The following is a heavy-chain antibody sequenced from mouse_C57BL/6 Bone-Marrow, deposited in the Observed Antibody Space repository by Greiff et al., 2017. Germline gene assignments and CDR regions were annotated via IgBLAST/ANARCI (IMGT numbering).Heavy chain of an antibody. CDR1: GYAFTNYL. CDR3: ARSKNCDSWLAY. CDR2: INPGSGGT. Sequence: VQLQQSGAELVRPGTSVKVSCKASGYAFTNYLIEWVKQRPGQGLEWIGVINPGSGGTSYNEKFKGKATLPADKDSSTAYMPLSSLTSEDSAVYFCARSKNCDSWLAYWGQGTLVTVSA. D-gene: IGHD2-13*01. V-gene: IGHV1-54*01. J-gene: IGHJ3*01.